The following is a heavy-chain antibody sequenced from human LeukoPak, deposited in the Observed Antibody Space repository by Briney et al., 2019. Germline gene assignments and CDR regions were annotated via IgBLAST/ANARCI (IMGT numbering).Heavy chain of an antibody. CDR1: GYTFTSYD. D-gene: IGHD5-12*01. J-gene: IGHJ4*02. Sequence: GASVKVSCKASGYTFTSYDINWVRQAPGQGLEWMGWMNPNSGNTDYAQKFQGRFTITINTSISTAYMELSSLRSEDTAVYYCARAFGGHDEWYYFDYWGQGTLVTVSS. CDR3: ARAFGGHDEWYYFDY. V-gene: IGHV1-8*03. CDR2: MNPNSGNT.